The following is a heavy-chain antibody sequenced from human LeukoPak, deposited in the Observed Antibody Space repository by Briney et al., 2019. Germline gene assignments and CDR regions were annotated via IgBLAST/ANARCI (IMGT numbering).Heavy chain of an antibody. V-gene: IGHV3-21*01. CDR3: ARDEAGSSSGWPNWFDP. CDR2: ISSSSSNI. Sequence: GGSLRLSCAASGFTFSSYSMNWARQAPGKGLEWVSSISSSSSNIYYADSVKGRFTISRDNAKNSLYLQMNSLRAEDTAVYYCARDEAGSSSGWPNWFDPWGQGTLVTVSS. D-gene: IGHD6-19*01. J-gene: IGHJ5*02. CDR1: GFTFSSYS.